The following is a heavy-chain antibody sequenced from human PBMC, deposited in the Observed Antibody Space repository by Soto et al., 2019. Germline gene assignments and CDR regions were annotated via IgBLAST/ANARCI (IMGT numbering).Heavy chain of an antibody. Sequence: PGGSLRLSCAASGFTFSSYAMSWVRQAPGKGLEWVSAISGSGGSTYYADSVKGRFTTSRDNSKNTLYLQMNSLRAEDTAVYYCAKGDRDYYYYYYSMDVWGQGTTVTVSS. J-gene: IGHJ6*02. V-gene: IGHV3-23*01. CDR2: ISGSGGST. CDR1: GFTFSSYA. CDR3: AKGDRDYYYYYYSMDV. D-gene: IGHD3-22*01.